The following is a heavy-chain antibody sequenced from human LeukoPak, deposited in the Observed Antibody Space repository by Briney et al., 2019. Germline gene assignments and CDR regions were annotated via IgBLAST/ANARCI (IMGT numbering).Heavy chain of an antibody. J-gene: IGHJ6*03. V-gene: IGHV3-9*01. D-gene: IGHD6-13*01. CDR1: GFTFDDYA. CDR2: ISWNSGSI. CDR3: AKVWEQQRPWGEAYQHHYYYYYMDV. Sequence: GRSLRLSCAASGFTFDDYAMHWVRPAPGKGLEWVSGISWNSGSIGYADSVKGRFTISRDNSKNTLYLQMNSLRAEDTAVYYCAKVWEQQRPWGEAYQHHYYYYYMDVWGKGTTVTVSS.